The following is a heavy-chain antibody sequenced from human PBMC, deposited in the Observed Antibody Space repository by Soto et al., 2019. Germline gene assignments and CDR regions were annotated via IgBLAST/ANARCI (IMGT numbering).Heavy chain of an antibody. J-gene: IGHJ4*02. CDR2: INPILSMS. CDR1: GDTFTFYS. D-gene: IGHD3-10*01. CDR3: ASSYGSGYPAFDY. Sequence: QVQLVQSGAEVKRPGSSVKVSCKASGDTFTFYSINWVRQAPGLGLEWMGRINPILSMSNYAQRFQGRVTITAAKSTSTAYMELSSLRSEDTAIYYCASSYGSGYPAFDYWGQGALVTVSS. V-gene: IGHV1-69*02.